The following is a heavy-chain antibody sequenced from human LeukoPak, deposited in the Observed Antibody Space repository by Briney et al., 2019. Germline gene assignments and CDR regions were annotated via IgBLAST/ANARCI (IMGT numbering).Heavy chain of an antibody. D-gene: IGHD2-21*01. CDR1: GYTFTSYG. CDR3: ARDRLKASGDCSAS. CDR2: ISAYNGNT. Sequence: GASVKVSCKASGYTFTSYGISWVRQAPGQGLEWMGWISAYNGNTNYAQKLQGRVTMTTDTSTSTAYMELRSLRSDDTAVYYCARDRLKASGDCSASWGQGTLVTVSS. V-gene: IGHV1-18*01. J-gene: IGHJ4*02.